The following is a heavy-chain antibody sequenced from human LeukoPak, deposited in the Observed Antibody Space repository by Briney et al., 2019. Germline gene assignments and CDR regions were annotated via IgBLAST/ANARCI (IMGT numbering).Heavy chain of an antibody. J-gene: IGHJ4*02. CDR1: GFTFSSYG. V-gene: IGHV3-23*01. D-gene: IGHD4-23*01. Sequence: GGTLRLSCAASGFTFSSYGMSWVRQAPGKGLEWVSVIGGTGGSTYYADSVKGRFTISRDNSKNTLYLQMNSLRAEDTAVYYCAKGSARRWFWYFDYWGQGTLVTVSS. CDR2: IGGTGGST. CDR3: AKGSARRWFWYFDY.